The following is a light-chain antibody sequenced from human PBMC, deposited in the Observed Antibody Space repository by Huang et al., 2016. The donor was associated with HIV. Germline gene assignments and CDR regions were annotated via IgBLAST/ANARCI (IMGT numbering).Light chain of an antibody. Sequence: EIVLTQSPATLSLSPGQRATLSCRATQSVSGNYLAWYQQKPGQAPTLLVHDASSRVPGVADRFTASGSGTAFTLSINRVEPEDFAIYYCQQYSTSFITFGQGTKLEMK. CDR1: QSVSGNY. CDR2: DAS. J-gene: IGKJ2*01. CDR3: QQYSTSFIT. V-gene: IGKV3-20*01.